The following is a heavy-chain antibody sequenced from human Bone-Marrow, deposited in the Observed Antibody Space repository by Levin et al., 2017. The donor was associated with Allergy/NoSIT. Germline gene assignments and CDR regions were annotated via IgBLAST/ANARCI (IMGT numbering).Heavy chain of an antibody. Sequence: SQTLSLTCTVSGGSISSSSYYWGWIRQPPGKGLEWIGSIYYSGSTYYNPSLKSRVTISVDTSKNQFSLKLSSVTAADTAVYYCARGAGRITIFGVVNHYFDYWGQGTLVTVSS. CDR3: ARGAGRITIFGVVNHYFDY. V-gene: IGHV4-39*07. CDR1: GGSISSSSYY. D-gene: IGHD3-3*01. CDR2: IYYSGST. J-gene: IGHJ4*02.